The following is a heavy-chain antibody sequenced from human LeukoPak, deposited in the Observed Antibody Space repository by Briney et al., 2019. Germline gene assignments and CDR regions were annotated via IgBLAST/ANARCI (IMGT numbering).Heavy chain of an antibody. CDR3: AILAAAGTHSAPDAFDI. CDR1: GYTFTSYG. CDR2: ISAYNGNT. Sequence: ASVKVSCKASGYTFTSYGISWVRQAPGQGLEWMGWISAYNGNTNYAQKLQGRVTMTTDTSTSTAYMELRSLRSDDTAVYYCAILAAAGTHSAPDAFDIWGQGAMVTVSS. V-gene: IGHV1-18*01. D-gene: IGHD6-13*01. J-gene: IGHJ3*02.